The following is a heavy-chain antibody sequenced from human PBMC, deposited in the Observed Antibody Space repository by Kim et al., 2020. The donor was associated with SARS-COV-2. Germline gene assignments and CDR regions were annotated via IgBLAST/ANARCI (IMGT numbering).Heavy chain of an antibody. V-gene: IGHV3-74*01. D-gene: IGHD3-22*01. Sequence: GGSLRLSCAASGFTFSSYWMHWVRQAPGKGLVWVSRINSDGSSTSYADSVKGRFTISRDNAKNTLYLQMNSLRAEDTAVYYCARDRSPLYYYDTDSFDYWVQGTLVTVSA. CDR3: ARDRSPLYYYDTDSFDY. J-gene: IGHJ4*02. CDR1: GFTFSSYW. CDR2: INSDGSST.